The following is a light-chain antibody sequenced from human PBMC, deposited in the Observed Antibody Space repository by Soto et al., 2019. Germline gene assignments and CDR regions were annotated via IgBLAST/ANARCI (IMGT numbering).Light chain of an antibody. CDR1: QSINNN. J-gene: IGKJ1*01. Sequence: EIVMTQSPATLSVSPGERATLSCRASQSINNNLAWYQQKPDQAPRLLLYGASTRATSIPARFSGSGSGTEFTLTISSLQSEDFAVYYCQQYTNWTSFGQGTKEEIK. V-gene: IGKV3-15*01. CDR2: GAS. CDR3: QQYTNWTS.